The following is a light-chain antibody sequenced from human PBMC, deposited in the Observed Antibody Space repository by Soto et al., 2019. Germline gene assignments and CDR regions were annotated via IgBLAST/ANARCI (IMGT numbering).Light chain of an antibody. CDR1: QSINTY. CDR3: QESSNTPWT. CDR2: GAS. Sequence: DIQMTQSPSSLSTSVGDRVTITCRASQSINTYLNWYQQRPGKAPKLLIYGASSSQSGVPARFSGSGSGTDFTLTISSLQPEDFATYYCQESSNTPWTFGQGTKVEIK. V-gene: IGKV1-39*01. J-gene: IGKJ1*01.